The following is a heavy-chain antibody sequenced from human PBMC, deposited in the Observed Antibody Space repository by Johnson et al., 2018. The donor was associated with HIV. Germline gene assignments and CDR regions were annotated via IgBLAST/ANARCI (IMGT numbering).Heavy chain of an antibody. CDR3: AKDYYDSSGYVDAFDI. J-gene: IGHJ3*02. CDR2: ISSSGSTI. D-gene: IGHD3-22*01. Sequence: VQLVESGGGLVKPGGSLRLSCAASGFTFSDYYMSWIRQAPGKGLEWVSYISSSGSTIYYADSVKGRLTISRDNAKNSLYLLMNSLRAEDTAVYYCAKDYYDSSGYVDAFDIWGQGTMVTVSS. V-gene: IGHV3-11*01. CDR1: GFTFSDYY.